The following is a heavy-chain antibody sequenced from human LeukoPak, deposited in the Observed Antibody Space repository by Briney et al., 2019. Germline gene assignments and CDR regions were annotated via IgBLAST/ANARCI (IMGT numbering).Heavy chain of an antibody. J-gene: IGHJ6*03. V-gene: IGHV1-69*06. D-gene: IGHD3-10*01. CDR2: IIPIFGTA. CDR3: ARGYYYGSGSYYRDYYYYMDV. Sequence: SVKVSCKASGGTFSSYAISWVRQAPGQGLEWMGGIIPIFGTANYAQKFQGRVTITADKSTSTAYMELSSLRSEDTAVYYCARGYYYGSGSYYRDYYYYMDVWGKGTTVTVSS. CDR1: GGTFSSYA.